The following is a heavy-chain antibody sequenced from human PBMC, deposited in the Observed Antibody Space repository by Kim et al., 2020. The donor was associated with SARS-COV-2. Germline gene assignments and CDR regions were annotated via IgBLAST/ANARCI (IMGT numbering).Heavy chain of an antibody. J-gene: IGHJ2*01. Sequence: ASVKVSCKASGYTFTSYGISWVRQAPGQGLEWMGWISAYNGNTNYAQKLQGRVTMTTDTSTSTAYMELRSLRSDDTAVYYCARHGKYQLLVDWYFDLWGRGTLVTVSS. CDR2: ISAYNGNT. D-gene: IGHD2-2*01. V-gene: IGHV1-18*04. CDR3: ARHGKYQLLVDWYFDL. CDR1: GYTFTSYG.